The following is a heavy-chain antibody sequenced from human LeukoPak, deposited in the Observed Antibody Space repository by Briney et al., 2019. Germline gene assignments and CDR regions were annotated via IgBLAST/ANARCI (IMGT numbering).Heavy chain of an antibody. J-gene: IGHJ4*02. CDR3: AREAGSSWYPRFDY. D-gene: IGHD6-13*01. Sequence: PSETLSLTCTVSDGSISSSSYYWGWIRQPPGKGLEWIASIYSSGSTYYNPSLKSRVTISVDTSKNQFSLKLNSVTAADTAVYYCAREAGSSWYPRFDYWGQGTLVTVSS. CDR1: DGSISSSSYY. V-gene: IGHV4-39*07. CDR2: IYSSGST.